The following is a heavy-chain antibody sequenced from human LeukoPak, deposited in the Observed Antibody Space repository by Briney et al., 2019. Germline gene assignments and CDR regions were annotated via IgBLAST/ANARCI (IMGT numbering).Heavy chain of an antibody. D-gene: IGHD1-26*01. CDR3: ARDSHSHWWELLGNFDY. Sequence: PSETLSLTCTVSGGSISSYYWSWIRQPPGKGLEWIGYIYYSGSTNYNPSLKSRVTISVDTSKNQFSLKLSSVTAADTAVYYCARDSHSHWWELLGNFDYWGQGTLVTVSS. V-gene: IGHV4-59*01. CDR1: GGSISSYY. CDR2: IYYSGST. J-gene: IGHJ4*02.